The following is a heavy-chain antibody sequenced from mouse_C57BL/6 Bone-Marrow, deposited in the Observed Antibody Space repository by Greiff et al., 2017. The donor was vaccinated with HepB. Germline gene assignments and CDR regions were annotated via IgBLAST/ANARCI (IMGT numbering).Heavy chain of an antibody. Sequence: QVQLQQPGAELVMPGASVKLSCKASGYTFTSYWMHWVKQRPGQGLEWIGEIDPSDSYTNYNQKFKGKSTLTVDKSSSSAYMQLSSLTSEDSAVYYCASVLWYCWYFDVWGTGTTVTVSS. CDR1: GYTFTSYW. D-gene: IGHD2-1*01. CDR3: ASVLWYCWYFDV. J-gene: IGHJ1*03. CDR2: IDPSDSYT. V-gene: IGHV1-69*01.